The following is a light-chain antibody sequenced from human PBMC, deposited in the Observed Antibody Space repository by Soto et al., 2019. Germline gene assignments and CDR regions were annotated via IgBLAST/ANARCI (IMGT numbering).Light chain of an antibody. CDR1: QSISIW. V-gene: IGKV1-5*01. Sequence: DIQMTQSPSTLSASVGDRVTITCRASQSISIWLAWYQQKPGKAPNILIYDASTLVSGVPSRCSGSGSGTEFTLTISSLQPDDFAAYYCQQYNNYFSWTFGQGTKVEIK. CDR3: QQYNNYFSWT. J-gene: IGKJ1*01. CDR2: DAS.